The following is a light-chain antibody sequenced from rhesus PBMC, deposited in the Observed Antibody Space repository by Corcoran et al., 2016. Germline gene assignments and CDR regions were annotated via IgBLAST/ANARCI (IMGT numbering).Light chain of an antibody. J-gene: IGKJ1*01. V-gene: IGKV1-22*01. CDR2: KAS. Sequence: DIQMTQSPSSLSASVGDTVTITCWASQSISSWLDWYQQKPGKAPKFLLYKASSLQSGVPSRFSGSGSGTDFTLTISSLQPEDFATYYCLQYSSSPWTFGQGTKVGIK. CDR1: QSISSW. CDR3: LQYSSSPWT.